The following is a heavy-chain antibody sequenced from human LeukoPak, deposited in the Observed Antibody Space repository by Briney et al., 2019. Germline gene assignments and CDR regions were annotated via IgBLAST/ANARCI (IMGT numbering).Heavy chain of an antibody. V-gene: IGHV3-49*04. CDR2: IRSKAYGGTT. D-gene: IGHD3-9*01. Sequence: GGSLRLSCTASGFTFGDYAMSWVRQAPGKGLEWVGFIRSKAYGGTTEYAASVKGRFTISRDDSKSIAYLQMNSLKTEDTAVYYCTRGRYDFLTGYYNPLFDYWGQGTLVTVSS. CDR3: TRGRYDFLTGYYNPLFDY. CDR1: GFTFGDYA. J-gene: IGHJ4*02.